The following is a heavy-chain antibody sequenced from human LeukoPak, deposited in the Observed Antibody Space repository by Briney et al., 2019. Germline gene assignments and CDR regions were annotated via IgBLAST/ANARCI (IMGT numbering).Heavy chain of an antibody. CDR3: ARNYYYDSNGYFHY. D-gene: IGHD3-22*01. J-gene: IGHJ4*02. Sequence: GGSLRLSCAVAGFRFSTYWMSWVRQAPGKGLGWVANINQDGNEKYHVDSVEGRFTISRDNAKNSLYLQMHSLRVEDTAVYYCARNYYYDSNGYFHYWGQGTLVTVSS. CDR2: INQDGNEK. CDR1: GFRFSTYW. V-gene: IGHV3-7*01.